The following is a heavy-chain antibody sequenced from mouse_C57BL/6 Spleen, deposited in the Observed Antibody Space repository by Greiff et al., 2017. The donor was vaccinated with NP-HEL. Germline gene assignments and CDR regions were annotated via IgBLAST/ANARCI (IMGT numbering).Heavy chain of an antibody. Sequence: EVQLQQSGAELVRPGASVKLSCTASGFNIKDDYMHWVKQRPEQGLEWIGWIDPENGDTEYASKFQGKATITADTSSNTAYLQLSSLTSEDTAVYYCTTGYSHFDYWGQGTTLTVSS. CDR1: GFNIKDDY. D-gene: IGHD2-3*01. J-gene: IGHJ2*01. V-gene: IGHV14-4*01. CDR2: IDPENGDT. CDR3: TTGYSHFDY.